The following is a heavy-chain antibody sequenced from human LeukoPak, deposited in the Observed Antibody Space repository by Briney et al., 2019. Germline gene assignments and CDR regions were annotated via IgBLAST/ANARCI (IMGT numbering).Heavy chain of an antibody. CDR2: LLYDGSNK. D-gene: IGHD6-13*01. Sequence: GGSLRLSCAASGFTLSRYAMHWVRQAPGKGLEGVAVLLYDGSNKYYAESVKGRFTISRDNSKNTLYLQMNSLRAEDRAVYYCARGGDSSSIDAFDIWGQGTMVTVSS. J-gene: IGHJ3*02. CDR1: GFTLSRYA. CDR3: ARGGDSSSIDAFDI. V-gene: IGHV3-30-3*01.